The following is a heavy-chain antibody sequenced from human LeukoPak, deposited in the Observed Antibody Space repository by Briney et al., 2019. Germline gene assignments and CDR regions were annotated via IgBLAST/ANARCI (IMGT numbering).Heavy chain of an antibody. V-gene: IGHV1-46*01. CDR3: ASPMSRTNARDHDAFDI. CDR1: GYTFTSYY. J-gene: IGHJ3*02. CDR2: INPSGGST. Sequence: VASVKVSCKASGYTFTSYYMHWVRQAPGQGLEWMGIINPSGGSTSYAQKFQGRVTMTRDMSTSTVYMELSSLRSEDTAVYYCASPMSRTNARDHDAFDIWGQGTMVTVSS.